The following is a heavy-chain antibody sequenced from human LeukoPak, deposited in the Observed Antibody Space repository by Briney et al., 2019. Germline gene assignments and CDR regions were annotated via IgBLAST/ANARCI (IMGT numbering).Heavy chain of an antibody. CDR2: IYHSGST. V-gene: IGHV4-30-2*01. J-gene: IGHJ3*02. D-gene: IGHD3-10*01. CDR3: ARASITMVRGDGAFDI. Sequence: SETLSLTCAVSGGSISSGGYSWSWIRQPPGKGLEWIGYIYHSGSTYYNPSLKSRVTISIDRSKNQFSLKLSSVTAADTAVYYCARASITMVRGDGAFDIWDQGTMVTVSS. CDR1: GGSISSGGYS.